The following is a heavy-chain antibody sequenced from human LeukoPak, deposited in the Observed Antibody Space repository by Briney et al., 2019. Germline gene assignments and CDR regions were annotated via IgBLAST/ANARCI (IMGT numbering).Heavy chain of an antibody. CDR1: GFTFSSNA. J-gene: IGHJ4*01. V-gene: IGHV3-23*01. D-gene: IGHD1-26*01. CDR3: AKDAHSGSYFDY. Sequence: GGSLRLSCAASGFTFSSNAMCWVRQAPGKGLEWVSLISGTGGTTYYADSVKGRLTISRDNSKNTLYLQMNSLRVDDTAVYYCAKDAHSGSYFDYWGQGILVAVSS. CDR2: ISGTGGTT.